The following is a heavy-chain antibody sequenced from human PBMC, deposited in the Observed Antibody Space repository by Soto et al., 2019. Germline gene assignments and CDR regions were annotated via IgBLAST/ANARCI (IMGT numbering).Heavy chain of an antibody. CDR1: GYTFIDYF. CDR3: GTVGRLGSTGACTHGIDV. J-gene: IGHJ6*02. Sequence: EVQLVQSGAEVKKPGATVKISCKVSGYTFIDYFVHWVQQAPGKGLEWMGVVDPEDGETIYAERFQRRVTITADTSTDTAYMELSSLRSEDTSVYYGGTVGRLGSTGACTHGIDVWGQGTTVTVSS. CDR2: VDPEDGET. V-gene: IGHV1-69-2*01. D-gene: IGHD1-26*01.